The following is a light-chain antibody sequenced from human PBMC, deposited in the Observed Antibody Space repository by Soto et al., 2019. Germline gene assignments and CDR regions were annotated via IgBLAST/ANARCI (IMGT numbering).Light chain of an antibody. CDR3: QQYGSSPQT. V-gene: IGKV3-20*01. Sequence: EIVLTQSPGTLSFSPGKRATLSFRASQSISSSYLAWYQQRPGQAPRLLIYGASSRATGIPDRFSGSGSGTDFTLTISRLEPEDFAVYYCQQYGSSPQTFGQGTKVDIK. J-gene: IGKJ1*01. CDR2: GAS. CDR1: QSISSSY.